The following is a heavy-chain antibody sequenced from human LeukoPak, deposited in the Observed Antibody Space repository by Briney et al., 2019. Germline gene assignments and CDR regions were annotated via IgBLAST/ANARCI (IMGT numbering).Heavy chain of an antibody. CDR2: INPSGGST. V-gene: IGHV1-46*01. CDR3: ASLSSGWSSDVDY. D-gene: IGHD6-19*01. Sequence: ASVKVSCKASGYTFTSYYMHWVRQAPGQGLEWMGIINPSGGSTSYAQKFQGRVTITRDTSTSTVYMELSSLRSEDTAMYYCASLSSGWSSDVDYWGQGTLVTVSS. CDR1: GYTFTSYY. J-gene: IGHJ4*02.